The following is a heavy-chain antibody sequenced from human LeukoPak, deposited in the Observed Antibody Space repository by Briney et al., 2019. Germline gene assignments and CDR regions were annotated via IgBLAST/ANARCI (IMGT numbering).Heavy chain of an antibody. CDR3: ARGALAYCGGDCYKDAFDI. J-gene: IGHJ3*02. Sequence: SVKVSCKASGGTFSSYAISWVRQAPGQGLEWMGRIIPILGIANYAQKFQGRVTITADKSTSTAYMELSSLRSEDTAVYYCARGALAYCGGDCYKDAFDIWGQGTMVTVSS. CDR2: IIPILGIA. V-gene: IGHV1-69*04. D-gene: IGHD2-21*02. CDR1: GGTFSSYA.